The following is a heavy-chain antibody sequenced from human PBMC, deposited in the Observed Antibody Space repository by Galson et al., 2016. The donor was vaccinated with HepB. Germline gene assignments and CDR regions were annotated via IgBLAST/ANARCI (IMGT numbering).Heavy chain of an antibody. D-gene: IGHD5-24*01. J-gene: IGHJ6*02. V-gene: IGHV3-33*06. CDR2: IWYDGTNK. Sequence: SLRLSCAASGFTFINYGMHWVRQAPGKGLEWVALIWYDGTNKYYADSVKGRFTISRDNSKNTAYLQMNSLRAEDTAVYYCAKDGGDGYNFPYYYGMDVWGQGTTVTVSS. CDR3: AKDGGDGYNFPYYYGMDV. CDR1: GFTFINYG.